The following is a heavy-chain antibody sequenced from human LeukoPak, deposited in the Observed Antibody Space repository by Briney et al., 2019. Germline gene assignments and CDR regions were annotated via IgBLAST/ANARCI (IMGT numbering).Heavy chain of an antibody. CDR1: GYTFTSYS. D-gene: IGHD2-15*01. J-gene: IGHJ6*03. Sequence: ASVKVSCKASGYTFTSYSISWVRQAPGQGLEWMGWISAYNGNTNYAQKLQGRVTMTTDTSTSTAYMELRSLRSDDTAVYYCARVKDIVVVVAATHYYYYYYMDVWGKGTTVTISS. V-gene: IGHV1-18*01. CDR2: ISAYNGNT. CDR3: ARVKDIVVVVAATHYYYYYYMDV.